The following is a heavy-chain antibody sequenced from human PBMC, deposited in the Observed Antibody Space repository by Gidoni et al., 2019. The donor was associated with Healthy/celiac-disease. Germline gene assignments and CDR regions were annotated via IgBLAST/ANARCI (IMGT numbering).Heavy chain of an antibody. V-gene: IGHV3-23*01. CDR1: GFTFTSYA. Sequence: EVQLLESGGGLVQPGGSLRLSVAASGFTFTSYAMSWVRKAPGKGLEWVLAISGSGGSTYYADSVKGRFTISRDNSKNTLYLQMNSLRAEDTAVYYCANVDTAMDRVDYWGQGTLVTVSS. J-gene: IGHJ4*02. CDR3: ANVDTAMDRVDY. CDR2: ISGSGGST. D-gene: IGHD5-18*01.